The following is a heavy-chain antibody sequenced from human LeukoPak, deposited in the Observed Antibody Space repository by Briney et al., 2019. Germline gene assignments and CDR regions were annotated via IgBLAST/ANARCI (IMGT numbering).Heavy chain of an antibody. CDR1: GFSVTSNY. D-gene: IGHD4-23*01. V-gene: IGHV3-53*01. CDR2: IYSAGST. J-gene: IGHJ4*02. CDR3: AKDMAVGRWPLDY. Sequence: GGSLRLSCAASGFSVTSNYLSWVRQAPGKGLEWVSVIYSAGSTYYADSVKGRFTISRDNSKNTLYLQMNSLRAEDTAVYYCAKDMAVGRWPLDYWGQGTLVTVSS.